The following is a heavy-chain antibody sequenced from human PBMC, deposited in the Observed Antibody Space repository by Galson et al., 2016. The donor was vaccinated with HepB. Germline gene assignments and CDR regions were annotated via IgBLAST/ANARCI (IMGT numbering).Heavy chain of an antibody. CDR3: ASGASGTTHGPNWFDP. CDR2: ISFDGTNK. V-gene: IGHV3-30-3*02. J-gene: IGHJ5*02. Sequence: SLRLSCATSGFAFSTYAMHWVRLAPGKGLEWVAVISFDGTNKYYAESVKGRFTISRDTSKNTVSLQMTSLRGEDTAVYYCASGASGTTHGPNWFDPWGQGTRVTVAS. CDR1: GFAFSTYA. D-gene: IGHD1-1*01.